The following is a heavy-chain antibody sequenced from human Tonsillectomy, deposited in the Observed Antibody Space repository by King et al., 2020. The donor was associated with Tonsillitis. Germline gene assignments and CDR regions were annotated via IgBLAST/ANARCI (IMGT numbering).Heavy chain of an antibody. CDR2: ISGSGDST. J-gene: IGHJ1*01. Sequence: VQLVESGGGLVQPGGSLRLSCAGSGFTFSSYAMSWVRQAPGKGLEWVSVISGSGDSTYYEDSVKGRFTNARDNSKNTLYLQVNSLRAEDTAVYYCAHRTHISVADRIEYFQHWGQGTLVTVSS. V-gene: IGHV3-23*04. CDR1: GFTFSSYA. D-gene: IGHD6-19*01. CDR3: AHRTHISVADRIEYFQH.